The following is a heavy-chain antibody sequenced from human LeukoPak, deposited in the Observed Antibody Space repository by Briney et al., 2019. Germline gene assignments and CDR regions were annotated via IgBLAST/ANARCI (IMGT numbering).Heavy chain of an antibody. J-gene: IGHJ5*02. CDR1: GYTFSDYG. CDR2: ISADNSNT. CDR3: TRGTHWFDP. V-gene: IGHV1-18*01. Sequence: ASVKVSCTASGYTFSDYGITWVRQAPGQGLEWMGRISADNSNTNYAQSLRGRLTMTADTSANTAYKELRSLRSDDTAVYYCTRGTHWFDPWGQGTLVTVSS.